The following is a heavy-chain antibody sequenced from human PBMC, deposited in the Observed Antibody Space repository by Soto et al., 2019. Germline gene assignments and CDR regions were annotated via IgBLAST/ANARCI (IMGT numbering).Heavy chain of an antibody. D-gene: IGHD3-9*01. J-gene: IGHJ6*02. V-gene: IGHV5-51*01. Sequence: GESLKISCKGYGYSFSSYWIGWVRQMPGKGLEWMGIIYPGDSDTKYSPSFQGQVTISADRSISTAYLQWTSLKASDTAIYYCARRDYNILTGYFSYGTDVWGQGTAVTVSS. CDR3: ARRDYNILTGYFSYGTDV. CDR1: GYSFSSYW. CDR2: IYPGDSDT.